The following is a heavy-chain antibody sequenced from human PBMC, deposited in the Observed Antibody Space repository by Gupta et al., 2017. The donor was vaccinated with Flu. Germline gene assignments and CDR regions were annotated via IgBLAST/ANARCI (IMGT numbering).Heavy chain of an antibody. Sequence: EVQLVESGGGLVQPGRSLRLSCTASGFTFGDYAMSWVRQAPGKGLEWVGFIRSKAYGGTTEYAASVKGRFTISRDDSKSIAYLQMNSLKTEDTAVYYCTRAFLWFGEFWFDYWGQGTLVTVSS. J-gene: IGHJ4*02. D-gene: IGHD3-10*01. CDR2: IRSKAYGGTT. V-gene: IGHV3-49*04. CDR1: GFTFGDYA. CDR3: TRAFLWFGEFWFDY.